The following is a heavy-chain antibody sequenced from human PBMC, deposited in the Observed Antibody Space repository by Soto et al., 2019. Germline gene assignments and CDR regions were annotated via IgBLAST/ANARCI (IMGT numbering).Heavy chain of an antibody. D-gene: IGHD6-13*01. Sequence: EMQLVESGGGLVKPGGSLRLSCAASGLTFSTYGMNWVRQAPGKGLEWVSSISSCSEYIYYADSLKGRLTISRDNARNSRYLQLNSLRAEDTAVYYCATDGAAGSVMEVWGQGTTVTVSS. V-gene: IGHV3-21*01. CDR2: ISSCSEYI. CDR1: GLTFSTYG. CDR3: ATDGAAGSVMEV. J-gene: IGHJ6*02.